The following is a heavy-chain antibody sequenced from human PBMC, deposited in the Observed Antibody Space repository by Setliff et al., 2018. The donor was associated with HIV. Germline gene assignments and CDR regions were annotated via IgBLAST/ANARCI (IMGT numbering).Heavy chain of an antibody. CDR2: IYGGAST. CDR1: GFTVSSDY. V-gene: IGHV3-53*01. J-gene: IGHJ5*02. CDR3: VRDTEVSSSWSFDP. Sequence: PGGSLRLSCAASGFTVSSDYMSWVRQAPGKGLEWLSTIYGGASTYYADSVKGRFTISRDNSKNTIFLQMNGLRGDDTAIYYCVRDTEVSSSWSFDPWGQGTLVTVSS. D-gene: IGHD6-13*01.